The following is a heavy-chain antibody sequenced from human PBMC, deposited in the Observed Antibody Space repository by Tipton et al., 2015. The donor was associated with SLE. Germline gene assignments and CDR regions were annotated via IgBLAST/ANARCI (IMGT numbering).Heavy chain of an antibody. CDR2: MYYSGST. V-gene: IGHV4-59*01. CDR3: ARESISAGGRTHSWFDP. D-gene: IGHD6-13*01. J-gene: IGHJ5*02. Sequence: LRLSCTVSGGSISSYYWSWIRQPPGKGLEWIGYMYYSGSTNYNPSLKSRVTISVDTSKNQFSLKVRSVTAADTAVYYCARESISAGGRTHSWFDPWGQGTLVTASS. CDR1: GGSISSYY.